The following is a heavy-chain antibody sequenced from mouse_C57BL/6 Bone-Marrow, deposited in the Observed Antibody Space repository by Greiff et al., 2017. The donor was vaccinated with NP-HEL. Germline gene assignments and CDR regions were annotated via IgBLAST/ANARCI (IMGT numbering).Heavy chain of an antibody. D-gene: IGHD4-1*01. V-gene: IGHV10-1*01. CDR1: GFSFNTYA. CDR2: IRSKSNNYAT. J-gene: IGHJ3*01. Sequence: EVQLVESGGGLVQPKGSLKLSCAASGFSFNTYAMNWVRQAPGKGLEWVARIRSKSNNYATYYADSVKDRFTISRDDSESMLYLQMNNLKTEDTAMYYCVRLGNWDGFAYWGQGTLVTVSA. CDR3: VRLGNWDGFAY.